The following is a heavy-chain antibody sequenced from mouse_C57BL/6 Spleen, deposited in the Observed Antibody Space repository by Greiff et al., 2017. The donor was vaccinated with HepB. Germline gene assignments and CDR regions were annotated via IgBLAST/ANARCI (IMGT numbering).Heavy chain of an antibody. Sequence: QVQLQQPGAELVKPGASVKLSCKASGYTFTSYWMHWVKQRPGQGLEWIGMIHPNSGSTNYNEKFKSKATLTVDKSSSTAYMQLSSLISEDSAVYYCASIYYDYDVPGFAYWGQGTLVTVSA. D-gene: IGHD2-4*01. V-gene: IGHV1-64*01. CDR3: ASIYYDYDVPGFAY. CDR1: GYTFTSYW. CDR2: IHPNSGST. J-gene: IGHJ3*01.